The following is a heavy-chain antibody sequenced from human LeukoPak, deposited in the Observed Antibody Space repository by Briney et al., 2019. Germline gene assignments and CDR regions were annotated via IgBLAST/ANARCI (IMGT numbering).Heavy chain of an antibody. V-gene: IGHV4-39*01. CDR3: ARLLLAYVCPLDY. CDR1: GGSISSSSYY. J-gene: IGHJ4*02. CDR2: FFYSGNT. D-gene: IGHD3-10*02. Sequence: PSETLSLTCTASGGSISSSSYYWGWIRQPPGKGLEWIGSFFYSGNTYRNPSLKSRVTISVDTSKDQFSLKLSSVTAADTAVYYCARLLLAYVCPLDYWGQGTLLTVSS.